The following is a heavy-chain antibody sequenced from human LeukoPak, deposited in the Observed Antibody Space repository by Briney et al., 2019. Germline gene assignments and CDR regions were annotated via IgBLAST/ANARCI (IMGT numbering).Heavy chain of an antibody. CDR2: INHSGST. Sequence: SETLSLTCAVYGGSFSGYYWSWIRQPPGKGLEWIGEINHSGSTNYNPSLKSRVTISVDTSKNQFSLKLSSVTAADTAVYYCARDRPYYYDSSGYYYDDPWGQGTLVTVSS. CDR3: ARDRPYYYDSSGYYYDDP. J-gene: IGHJ5*02. D-gene: IGHD3-22*01. V-gene: IGHV4-34*01. CDR1: GGSFSGYY.